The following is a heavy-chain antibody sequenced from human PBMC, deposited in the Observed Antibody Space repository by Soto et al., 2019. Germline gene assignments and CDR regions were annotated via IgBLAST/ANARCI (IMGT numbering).Heavy chain of an antibody. Sequence: SGPTLVNPTQTLTLTCTFSGFSLSTSGMCVSWIRQPPGKGLEWIGEINHSGSTNYNPSLKSRVTISVDTSKNQFSLKLSSVTAADTAVYYCARGGGSYSSSWYYFDYWGQGTLVTVSS. V-gene: IGHV4-39*07. D-gene: IGHD6-13*01. CDR2: INHSGST. CDR1: GFSLSTSGM. J-gene: IGHJ4*02. CDR3: ARGGGSYSSSWYYFDY.